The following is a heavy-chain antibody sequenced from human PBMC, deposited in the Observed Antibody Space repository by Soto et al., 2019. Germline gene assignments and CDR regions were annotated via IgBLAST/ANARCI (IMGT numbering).Heavy chain of an antibody. CDR3: ARGPRAVVPAAIYF. Sequence: EVQLVESGGGLVKPGGSLRLSCAASGFTFSSYSMNWVRQAPGKGLAWVSSISSSSSYIYYADSVKGRFPISRDNAKNALYLQMNSLRAEDTAVYYCARGPRAVVPAAIYFWGQGTLVTVSS. CDR2: ISSSSSYI. V-gene: IGHV3-21*01. D-gene: IGHD2-2*01. J-gene: IGHJ4*02. CDR1: GFTFSSYS.